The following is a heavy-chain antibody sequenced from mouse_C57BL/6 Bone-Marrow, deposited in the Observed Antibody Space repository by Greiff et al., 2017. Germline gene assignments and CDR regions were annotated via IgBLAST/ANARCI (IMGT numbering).Heavy chain of an antibody. CDR1: GYAFSSYW. V-gene: IGHV1-80*01. CDR3: ARSRYFFDY. CDR2: IYPGDGDT. Sequence: QVQLQQSGAELVKPGASVKISCTASGYAFSSYWMNWVNQRPGKGLEWIGQIYPGDGDTNYNGKLKGKATLTSDKSTSTAYMQLSSLTSEDSAVYSCARSRYFFDYWGQGTTLTVSS. J-gene: IGHJ2*01.